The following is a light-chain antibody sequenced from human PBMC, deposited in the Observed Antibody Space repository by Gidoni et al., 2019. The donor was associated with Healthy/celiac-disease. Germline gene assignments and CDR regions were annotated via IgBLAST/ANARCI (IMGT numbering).Light chain of an antibody. J-gene: IGLJ1*01. CDR3: CSYAGSYPLV. CDR2: DVS. V-gene: IGLV2-11*01. CDR1: SSDVGGYNY. Sequence: QSALTQPRSVSGSPGQSVTISCTGTSSDVGGYNYVSWYQQHPGKAPKLMSYDVSKRPSGVPDRFSGSKSGNTASLTISGLQAEDEADYYCCSYAGSYPLVFGTGTKVTVL.